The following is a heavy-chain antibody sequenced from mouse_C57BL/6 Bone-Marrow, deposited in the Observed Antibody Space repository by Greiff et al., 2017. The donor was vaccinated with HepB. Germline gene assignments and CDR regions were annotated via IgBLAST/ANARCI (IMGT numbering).Heavy chain of an antibody. Sequence: VQLQQSGAELVRPGASVKLSCTASGFNIKDYYMHWVKQRPEQGLEWIGWIDPENGDTEYASKFQGKATITADTSSTTAYLQLSSLTSEDTAVYYCTPLTPLCFDYWGQGTTLTVSS. J-gene: IGHJ2*01. CDR3: TPLTPLCFDY. CDR2: IDPENGDT. V-gene: IGHV14-4*01. CDR1: GFNIKDYY.